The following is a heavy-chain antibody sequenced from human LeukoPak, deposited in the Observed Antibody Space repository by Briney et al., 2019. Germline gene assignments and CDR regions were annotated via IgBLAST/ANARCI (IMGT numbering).Heavy chain of an antibody. CDR2: IYPGDSDT. V-gene: IGHV5-51*01. J-gene: IGHJ4*02. D-gene: IGHD2/OR15-2a*01. Sequence: GESLKISCKGSGYSFTSYWIGWVRQMPGKGVGWMGIIYPGDSDTSYSPSFQGQVTISADKSISTAYLQWSSLKASDSAMYYCARAIGNYFDCWGQGTLVTVSS. CDR3: ARAIGNYFDC. CDR1: GYSFTSYW.